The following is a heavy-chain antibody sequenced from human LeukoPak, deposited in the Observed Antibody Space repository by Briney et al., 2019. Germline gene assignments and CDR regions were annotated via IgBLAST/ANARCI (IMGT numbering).Heavy chain of an antibody. V-gene: IGHV3-21*04. J-gene: IGHJ4*02. CDR1: GFTFSSYA. D-gene: IGHD3-10*01. Sequence: GGSLRLSCAASGFTFSSYAMSWVRQAPGKGLEWVSSVSTGSNYIYYADSVKGRFTISRDNDKNSLYLQMNSLRVEDTAVYYCARDRVGRVRGVIIKDPYYFDYWGQGTLVTVSS. CDR2: VSTGSNYI. CDR3: ARDRVGRVRGVIIKDPYYFDY.